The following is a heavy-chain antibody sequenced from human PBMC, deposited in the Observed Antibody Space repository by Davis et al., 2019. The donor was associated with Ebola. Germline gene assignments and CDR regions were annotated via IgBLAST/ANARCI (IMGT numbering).Heavy chain of an antibody. V-gene: IGHV1-8*01. D-gene: IGHD5-18*01. CDR2: MNPNSGNT. Sequence: ASVKVSCKASGYTFTSYDINWVRQATGQGLEWMGWMNPNSGNTGYAQKFQGRVTMTRNTSISTAYMELSSLRSEDTAVYYCASGVNTTTGYYYYGMDVWGQGTTVTVSS. J-gene: IGHJ6*02. CDR1: GYTFTSYD. CDR3: ASGVNTTTGYYYYGMDV.